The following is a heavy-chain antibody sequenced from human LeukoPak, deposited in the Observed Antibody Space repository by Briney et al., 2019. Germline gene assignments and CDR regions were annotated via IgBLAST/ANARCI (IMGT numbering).Heavy chain of an antibody. CDR2: IYYSGST. V-gene: IGHV4-59*01. D-gene: IGHD6-13*01. CDR1: GGSISSYY. J-gene: IGHJ6*02. Sequence: SETLSLTCTVSGGSISSYYWSWIRQPPGKGLEWIGYIYYSGSTNYNPSLKSRVTISVDTSKNQFSLKLSSVTAADTAVYYCARVKLDSSSSDYYYYYGMDVWGQGTTVTVSS. CDR3: ARVKLDSSSSDYYYYYGMDV.